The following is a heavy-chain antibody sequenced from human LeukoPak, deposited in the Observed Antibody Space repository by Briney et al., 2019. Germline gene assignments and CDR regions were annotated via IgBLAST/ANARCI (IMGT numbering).Heavy chain of an antibody. V-gene: IGHV4-34*01. CDR3: ARGPYGSGSYYNPRGIYY. Sequence: SETLSLTCAVYGGSFSGYYWSWIRQPPGKGLEWIGEINHSGSTNYNPSLKSRVTISVDTSKNQFSLKLSSVTAADTAVYYCARGPYGSGSYYNPRGIYYWGQGTPVTVSS. CDR1: GGSFSGYY. D-gene: IGHD3-10*01. J-gene: IGHJ4*02. CDR2: INHSGST.